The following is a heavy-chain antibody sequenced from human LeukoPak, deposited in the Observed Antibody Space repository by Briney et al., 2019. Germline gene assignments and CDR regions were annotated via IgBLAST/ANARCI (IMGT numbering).Heavy chain of an antibody. Sequence: SETLSLTCTVSGGSLSSSSYYWGWIRQPPGKGLEWIGSIYYSGSTYYNPSLKSRVTISVDTSKNQFSLKLSSVTAADTAVYYCAREAAVAARGYFDYWGQGTLVTVSS. CDR2: IYYSGST. CDR1: GGSLSSSSYY. V-gene: IGHV4-39*07. CDR3: AREAAVAARGYFDY. D-gene: IGHD6-19*01. J-gene: IGHJ4*02.